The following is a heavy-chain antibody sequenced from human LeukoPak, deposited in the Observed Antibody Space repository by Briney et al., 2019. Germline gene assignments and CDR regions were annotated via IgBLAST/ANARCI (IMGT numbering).Heavy chain of an antibody. CDR1: GFTFSSYG. Sequence: QSGGSLRLSCAASGFTFSSYGMHWVRQAPGKGLEWVSYISSSSSTIYYADSVKGRFTISRDNAKNSLYLQMNSLRAEDTAVYYCARGARRVPAAPDYWGQGTLVTVSS. D-gene: IGHD2-2*01. J-gene: IGHJ4*02. CDR2: ISSSSSTI. CDR3: ARGARRVPAAPDY. V-gene: IGHV3-48*01.